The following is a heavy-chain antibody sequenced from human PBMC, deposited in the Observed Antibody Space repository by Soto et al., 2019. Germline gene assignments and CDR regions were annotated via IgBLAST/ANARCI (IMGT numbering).Heavy chain of an antibody. CDR1: SGSFSGYY. CDR3: ARGRYYDFWSGPPSGGMDV. CDR2: INHSGST. V-gene: IGHV4-34*01. Sequence: PSETLSLTRAVYSGSFSGYYWSWIRQPPGKGLEWIGEINHSGSTNYNPSLKSRVTISVDTSKNQFSLKLSSVTAADTAVYYCARGRYYDFWSGPPSGGMDVWGQGATVTVSS. J-gene: IGHJ6*02. D-gene: IGHD3-3*01.